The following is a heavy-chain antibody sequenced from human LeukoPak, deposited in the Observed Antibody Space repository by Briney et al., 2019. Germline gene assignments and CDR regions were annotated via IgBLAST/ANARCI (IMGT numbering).Heavy chain of an antibody. V-gene: IGHV1-46*01. D-gene: IGHD3-22*01. CDR2: INPSGGST. J-gene: IGHJ3*02. CDR3: ARGRFNYYDSSGYRGGAFDI. Sequence: GASVKVSCKASGYTFTSYYMHWVRQAPGQGLEWMGIINPSGGSTSYAQKFQGRVTMTRDTSTSTVYMELSSLRSEDTAVYYCARGRFNYYDSSGYRGGAFDIWGQGTMVTVSS. CDR1: GYTFTSYY.